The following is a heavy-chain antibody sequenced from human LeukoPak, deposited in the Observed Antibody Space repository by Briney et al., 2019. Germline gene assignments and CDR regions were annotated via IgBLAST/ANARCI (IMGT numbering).Heavy chain of an antibody. CDR3: ARGGGNSGVYDI. CDR2: IYYSGST. CDR1: GGSISSYY. Sequence: SETLSLTCTVSGGSISSYYWSWIRQPPGKGLEWIGYIYYSGSTNYNPSLKSRVTISVDTSKNQFSLKLSSVTAADTAVYYCARGGGNSGVYDIWGQGTMVTVSS. J-gene: IGHJ3*02. D-gene: IGHD4-23*01. V-gene: IGHV4-59*01.